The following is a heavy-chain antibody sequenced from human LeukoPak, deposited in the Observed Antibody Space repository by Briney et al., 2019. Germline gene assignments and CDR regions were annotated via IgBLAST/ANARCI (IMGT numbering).Heavy chain of an antibody. Sequence: ASVKVSCKPSGYPFNSYDINWVRQATGHGLEWMGWINPNSGSSDSAQKFQGRVTMTADTSISTAYMELNNLRSEDTAVYYCARLVGCGSTNCYSPDNWFDPWGQGTLVTVSS. D-gene: IGHD2-2*01. CDR1: GYPFNSYD. CDR2: INPNSGSS. V-gene: IGHV1-8*01. CDR3: ARLVGCGSTNCYSPDNWFDP. J-gene: IGHJ5*02.